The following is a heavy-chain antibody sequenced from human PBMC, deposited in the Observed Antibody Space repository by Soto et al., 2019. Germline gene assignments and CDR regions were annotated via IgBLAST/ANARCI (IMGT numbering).Heavy chain of an antibody. CDR1: GDTFSTYT. CDR2: MSPNSANT. CDR3: ARGPPNWGFDS. Sequence: GASVKLSCKASGDTFSTYTITWVRQAPGQGLEWMGWMSPNSANTGYAQKFQGRVTMTRSTSISTAYMELSSLRSEDTAVYYCARGPPNWGFDSWGQGTLVTVSS. J-gene: IGHJ5*01. V-gene: IGHV1-8*01. D-gene: IGHD7-27*01.